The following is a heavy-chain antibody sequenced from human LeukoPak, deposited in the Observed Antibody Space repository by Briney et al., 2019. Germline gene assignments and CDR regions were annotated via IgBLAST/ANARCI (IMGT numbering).Heavy chain of an antibody. J-gene: IGHJ4*02. CDR2: ISSSSSYI. D-gene: IGHD3-16*02. CDR3: AKDSPLSQGRHPYYFDY. V-gene: IGHV3-21*04. CDR1: GFTFSSYS. Sequence: PGRSLRLSCAAPGFTFSSYSMNWVRQAPGKGLESVSSISSSSSYIYYADSVKGRFTISRDNSKNTVDLQLNSLRDGDTALYYCAKDSPLSQGRHPYYFDYWGVGTLVTVSS.